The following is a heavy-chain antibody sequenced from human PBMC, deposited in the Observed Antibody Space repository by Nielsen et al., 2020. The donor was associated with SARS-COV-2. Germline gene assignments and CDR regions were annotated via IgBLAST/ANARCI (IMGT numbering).Heavy chain of an antibody. CDR2: IIPIFGTA. CDR3: ARAPQITMVRGVIMGFDP. D-gene: IGHD3-10*01. J-gene: IGHJ5*02. V-gene: IGHV1-69*01. Sequence: WVRQAPGQGLEWMGGIIPIFGTANYAQKFQGRVTITADESTSTAYMELSSLRSEDTAVYYCARAPQITMVRGVIMGFDPWGQGTLVTVSS.